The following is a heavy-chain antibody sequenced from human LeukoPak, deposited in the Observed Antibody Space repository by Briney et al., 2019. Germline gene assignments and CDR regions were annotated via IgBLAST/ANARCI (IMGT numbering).Heavy chain of an antibody. D-gene: IGHD6-13*01. CDR1: GVSISSGDYY. CDR3: ARVSVYAAAAANFNY. V-gene: IGHV4-31*03. CDR2: IYYSGST. J-gene: IGHJ4*02. Sequence: SQTLSLTCSVSGVSISSGDYYWSWIRQHPGKGLEWFGYIYYSGSTYYNPSLKSRVTISLDTSKNQFSLKLSSVTAADTAVYYCARVSVYAAAAANFNYWGQGTLVTVSS.